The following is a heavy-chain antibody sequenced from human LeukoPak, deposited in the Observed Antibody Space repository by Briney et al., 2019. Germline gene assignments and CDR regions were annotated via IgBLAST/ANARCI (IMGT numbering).Heavy chain of an antibody. CDR2: INHSGST. Sequence: SETLSLTCTVSGGSVSSGSYYWSWIRQPPGKGLEWIGEINHSGSTNYNPSLKSRVTISVDTSKNQFSLKLSSVTAADTAVYYCARFSSDYDSSGYYWALFDYWGQGTLVTVSS. J-gene: IGHJ4*02. CDR3: ARFSSDYDSSGYYWALFDY. V-gene: IGHV4-39*07. D-gene: IGHD3-22*01. CDR1: GGSVSSGSYY.